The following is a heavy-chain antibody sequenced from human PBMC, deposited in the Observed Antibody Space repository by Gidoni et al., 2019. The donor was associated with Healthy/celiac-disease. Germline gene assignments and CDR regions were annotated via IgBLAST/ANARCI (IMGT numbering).Heavy chain of an antibody. V-gene: IGHV3-15*01. CDR1: GFPFRNAW. D-gene: IGHD3-22*01. J-gene: IGHJ4*02. CDR2: IKSKTDGGTT. CDR3: TTDLPDSSGYYYGWSDY. Sequence: EVQLVESGGGLVKPGGSLRLSCAASGFPFRNAWMRWVRQAPGKGLEWVGRIKSKTDGGTTDYAAPVKGRFTISRDDSKNTLYLQMNSLKTEDTAVYYCTTDLPDSSGYYYGWSDYWGQGTLVTVSS.